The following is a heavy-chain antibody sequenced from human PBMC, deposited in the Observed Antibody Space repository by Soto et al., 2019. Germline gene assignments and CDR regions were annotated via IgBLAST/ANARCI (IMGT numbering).Heavy chain of an antibody. D-gene: IGHD3-22*01. CDR3: ARQIYDSDTGPNFQYYFDS. V-gene: IGHV5-10-1*01. Sequence: PGESLKISCKGSGYSFAGYWITWVRQKPGKGLEWMGRIDPSDSQTYYSPSFRGHVTISATTSITTEFLQWSSLRASDTAMYYCARQIYDSDTGPNFQYYFDSWGQGTPVTVSS. CDR1: GYSFAGYW. CDR2: IDPSDSQT. J-gene: IGHJ4*02.